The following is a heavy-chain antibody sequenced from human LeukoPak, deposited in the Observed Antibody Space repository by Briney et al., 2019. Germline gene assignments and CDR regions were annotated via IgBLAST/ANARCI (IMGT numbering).Heavy chain of an antibody. D-gene: IGHD3-22*01. V-gene: IGHV1-69*13. Sequence: GASVKVSCKASGGTFSSYAISWVRQAPGQGLEWMGGIIPIFGTANYAQKFQGRVTITADESTSTAYMELRSLRSDDTAVYYCARDYYYDSSGYWMRAFDIWGQGTMVTVSS. CDR3: ARDYYYDSSGYWMRAFDI. CDR1: GGTFSSYA. J-gene: IGHJ3*02. CDR2: IIPIFGTA.